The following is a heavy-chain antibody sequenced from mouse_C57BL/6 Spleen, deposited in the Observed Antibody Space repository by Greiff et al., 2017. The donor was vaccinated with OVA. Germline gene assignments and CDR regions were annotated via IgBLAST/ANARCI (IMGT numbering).Heavy chain of an antibody. CDR3: ARYGVPLVWAMDY. Sequence: EVQLVESGGGLVQPGGSLSLSCAASGFTFTDYYMSWVRQPPGQALEWMGSISNKANGYTTEYSASVKGRLTISRDKSQSILYLQMNARRAEDRATYYCARYGVPLVWAMDYWGQGTSVTVSS. D-gene: IGHD2-10*02. CDR2: ISNKANGYTT. V-gene: IGHV7-3*01. CDR1: GFTFTDYY. J-gene: IGHJ4*01.